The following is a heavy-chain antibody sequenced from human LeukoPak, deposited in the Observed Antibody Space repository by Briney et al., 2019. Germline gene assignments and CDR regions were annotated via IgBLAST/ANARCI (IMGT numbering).Heavy chain of an antibody. J-gene: IGHJ4*02. CDR2: IYYSGST. CDR1: GGSISSYY. Sequence: PSETLSLTRTVSGGSISSYYWSWIRQPPGQGLEWIGYIYYSGSTNYNPSLKSRVTISVDTSKNQFSLKLSSVTAADTAVYYCARLSPRYYDSSGYYFWVPFDYWGQGTLVTVSS. CDR3: ARLSPRYYDSSGYYFWVPFDY. D-gene: IGHD3-22*01. V-gene: IGHV4-59*08.